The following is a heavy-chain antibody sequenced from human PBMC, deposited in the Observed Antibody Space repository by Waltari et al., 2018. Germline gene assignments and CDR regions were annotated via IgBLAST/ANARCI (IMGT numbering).Heavy chain of an antibody. CDR3: ARVYSGYYDAFDI. J-gene: IGHJ3*02. Sequence: QLQLQESGSGLVKPSQTLSLTFAVSGGSISSGGYSWSWTRQPPGKGLEWIGYIYHSGSTYYNPSLKSRVTISVDRSKNQFSLKLSSVTAADTAVYYCARVYSGYYDAFDIWGQGTMVTVSS. CDR2: IYHSGST. D-gene: IGHD3-22*01. CDR1: GGSISSGGYS. V-gene: IGHV4-30-2*01.